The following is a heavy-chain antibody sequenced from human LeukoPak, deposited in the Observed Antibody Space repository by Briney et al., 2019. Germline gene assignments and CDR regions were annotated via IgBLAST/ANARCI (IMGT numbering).Heavy chain of an antibody. CDR1: GFTFSSHW. J-gene: IGHJ4*02. Sequence: PGGSLRLSCAASGFTFSSHWMHWVRQAPGKGPVWVSRINSDGSSISYADSVKGRFTISRDNAKNTLYLQMNSLRAEDTAVYYCAKDQIERGYSYGPSDYWGQGTLVTVSS. CDR3: AKDQIERGYSYGPSDY. D-gene: IGHD5-18*01. CDR2: INSDGSSI. V-gene: IGHV3-74*01.